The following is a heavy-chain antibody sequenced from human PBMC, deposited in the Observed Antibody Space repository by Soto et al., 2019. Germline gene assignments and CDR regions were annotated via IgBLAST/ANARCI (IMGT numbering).Heavy chain of an antibody. V-gene: IGHV3-23*01. Sequence: EVQLLESGGGSVQPGGSLRLSCAASGFTFSSYAMHWVRRPPGKGLEWVSSISGSGGTAYYADSVKGRFSISRDSLVNTLYLQMNSLRAEDTAVYYCANGRGKNWNFDYWGQGTLVTVS. D-gene: IGHD1-1*01. CDR2: ISGSGGTA. J-gene: IGHJ4*02. CDR1: GFTFSSYA. CDR3: ANGRGKNWNFDY.